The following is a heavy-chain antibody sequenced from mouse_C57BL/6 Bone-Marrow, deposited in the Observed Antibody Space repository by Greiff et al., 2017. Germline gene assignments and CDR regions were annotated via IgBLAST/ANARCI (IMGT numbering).Heavy chain of an antibody. CDR1: GYTFTDYE. V-gene: IGHV1-15*01. CDR3: TRLGAIYYYGSRGGY. J-gene: IGHJ2*01. D-gene: IGHD1-1*01. Sequence: QVQLQQSGAELVRPGASVTLSCKASGYTFTDYEMHWVKQTPVHGLEWIGAIDPETGGTAYNQKFKGKAILTADKSSSTAYMELRSLTSEDSAVYYCTRLGAIYYYGSRGGYWGQGTTLTVSS. CDR2: IDPETGGT.